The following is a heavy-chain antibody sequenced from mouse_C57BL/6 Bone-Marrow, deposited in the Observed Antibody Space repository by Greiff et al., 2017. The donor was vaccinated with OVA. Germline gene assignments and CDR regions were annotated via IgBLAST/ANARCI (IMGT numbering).Heavy chain of an antibody. D-gene: IGHD1-1*01. Sequence: QVQLQQPGAELVKPGASVKLSCKASGYTFTSYWMQWVKQRPGQGLEWIGEIDPSDSYTNYNQKFKGKATLTVDKSSSTAYMQLSSLTSEDSAVYYCARGGDYYGSSGDDWGQGTTLTVSS. J-gene: IGHJ2*01. V-gene: IGHV1-50*01. CDR2: IDPSDSYT. CDR3: ARGGDYYGSSGDD. CDR1: GYTFTSYW.